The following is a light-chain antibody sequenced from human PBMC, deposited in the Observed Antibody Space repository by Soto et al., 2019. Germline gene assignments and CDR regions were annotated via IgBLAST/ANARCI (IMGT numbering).Light chain of an antibody. Sequence: EIVMTQSPLSLPVTPGEPASISCRSSQSLQYSNGYNYLDWYVQKPGQSPQILIYLTSNRASGVPERFSGSGSGTDFTLRISRVEAEDVGVYYYMQALQTAAFGQGTKVEIK. CDR3: MQALQTAA. CDR1: QSLQYSNGYNY. V-gene: IGKV2-28*01. J-gene: IGKJ1*01. CDR2: LTS.